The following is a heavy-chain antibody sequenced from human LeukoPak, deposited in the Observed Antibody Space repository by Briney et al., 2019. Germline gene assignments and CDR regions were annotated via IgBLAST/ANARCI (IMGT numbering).Heavy chain of an antibody. D-gene: IGHD1-26*01. CDR3: ARDWAPLSGNYYDAWFDP. CDR2: ISADNGNT. CDR1: GYTFTSYG. V-gene: IGHV1-18*01. J-gene: IGHJ5*02. Sequence: ASVTASCTASGYTFTSYGISWVRQAPGQGLEWMGWISADNGNTKYAQKLQGRVTMTTDTSTSTAYMELRSLRSDDTAVYYCARDWAPLSGNYYDAWFDPWGQGTLVTVSS.